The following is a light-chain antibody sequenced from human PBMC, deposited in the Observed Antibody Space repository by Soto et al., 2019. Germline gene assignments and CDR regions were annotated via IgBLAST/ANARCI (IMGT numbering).Light chain of an antibody. J-gene: IGKJ5*01. CDR2: HAS. CDR1: QNIGNY. V-gene: IGKV3-11*01. CDR3: QQRSDWPPL. Sequence: EIVLTQSPATLSLSPGERATLSCRASQNIGNYLVWYQQRPGQAPRLLIHHASSRATGIPARFSGSGSGTDFTLTISSLEPEDFAVYYCQQRSDWPPLFGQGTRLEIK.